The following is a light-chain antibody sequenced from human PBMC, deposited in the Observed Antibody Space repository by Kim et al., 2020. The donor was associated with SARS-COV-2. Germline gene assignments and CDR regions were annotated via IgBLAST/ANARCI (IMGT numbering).Light chain of an antibody. CDR2: EVN. CDR3: SSYADSSNFCV. V-gene: IGLV2-8*01. J-gene: IGLJ1*01. CDR1: SSDVGGYNY. Sequence: QSALTQPPSASGSPGQSVTISCTGTSSDVGGYNYVSWYQQHPGKAPKLMIYEVNKRPSGVPARFSGSKSGNTASLIVSGLQAEDEADYYCSSYADSSNFCVFGTGTKVTVL.